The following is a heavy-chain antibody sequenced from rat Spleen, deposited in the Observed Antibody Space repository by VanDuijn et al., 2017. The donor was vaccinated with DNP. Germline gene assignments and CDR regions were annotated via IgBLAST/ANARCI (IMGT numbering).Heavy chain of an antibody. V-gene: IGHV5-7*01. CDR3: ARQNYGYNYRMDA. CDR1: GFTFSDYN. CDR2: ISYDGSST. D-gene: IGHD1-9*01. J-gene: IGHJ4*01. Sequence: EVQLVESGGGLVQPGRSLKLSCAASGFTFSDYNMAWVRQAPKKGLEWVATISYDGSSTYYRDSVKGRFTISRDNAKSTLYLQMDSLRSEDTATYYCARQNYGYNYRMDAWGQGTSVTVSS.